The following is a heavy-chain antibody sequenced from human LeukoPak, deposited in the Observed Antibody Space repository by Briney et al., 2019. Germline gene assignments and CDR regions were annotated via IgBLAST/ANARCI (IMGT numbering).Heavy chain of an antibody. D-gene: IGHD6-19*01. J-gene: IGHJ3*02. V-gene: IGHV4-39*07. CDR3: ARDLDSSGWYFGPGGDAFDI. CDR1: GGSISSSSYY. CDR2: IYYSGST. Sequence: SETLSLTCTVSGGSISSSSYYWGWIRQPPGKGLEWIGSIYYSGSTYYNPSLKSRVTISVDTSKNQFSLKLSSVTAADTAVYYCARDLDSSGWYFGPGGDAFDIWGQGTMVTVSS.